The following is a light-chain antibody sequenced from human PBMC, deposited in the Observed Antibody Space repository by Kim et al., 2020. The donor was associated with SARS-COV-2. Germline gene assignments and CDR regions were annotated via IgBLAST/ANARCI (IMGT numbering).Light chain of an antibody. CDR1: QAISNY. V-gene: IGKV1-27*01. CDR2: AAS. Sequence: ASVGDRVTITCRASQAISNYLAWYQQQPGKVPKLLIYAASTLQSGVPSRFSGSGSGTDFTLTISSLQPEDVATYYCQKYNSAPLTFGGGTKVEIK. CDR3: QKYNSAPLT. J-gene: IGKJ4*01.